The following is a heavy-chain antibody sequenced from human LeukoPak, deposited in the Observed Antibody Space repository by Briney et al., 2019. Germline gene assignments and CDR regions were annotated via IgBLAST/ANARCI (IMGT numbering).Heavy chain of an antibody. CDR2: IHKNAIT. CDR3: ARSLRVRGVPDYMDV. CDR1: GFTFSVYA. Sequence: PGGTLRLSCAASGFTFSVYAMNWVRQAPGKGLEWVAVIHKNAITYYADTVKGRFTISRDNSKNMLYLQMNSLRAEDTAVYYCARSLRVRGVPDYMDVWGKGTTLTISS. J-gene: IGHJ6*03. V-gene: IGHV3-53*01. D-gene: IGHD3-10*01.